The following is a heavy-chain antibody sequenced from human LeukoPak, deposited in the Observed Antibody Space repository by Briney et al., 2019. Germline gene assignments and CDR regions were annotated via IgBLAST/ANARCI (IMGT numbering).Heavy chain of an antibody. CDR2: IKSKADGGTT. J-gene: IGHJ4*02. CDR1: GFTLSNAW. Sequence: GGSLRLSCAASGFTLSNAWMSWVRQAPGKGLEWVGRIKSKADGGTTDHAAPVKGRFIVSRDDSKNTLYLQLHSLEIEDTGVHYCTTEIRWDLPSLDYWGQGTLVTVSS. CDR3: TTEIRWDLPSLDY. D-gene: IGHD1-26*01. V-gene: IGHV3-15*01.